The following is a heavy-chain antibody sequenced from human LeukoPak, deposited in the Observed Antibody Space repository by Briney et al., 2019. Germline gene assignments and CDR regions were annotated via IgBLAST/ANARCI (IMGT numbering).Heavy chain of an antibody. D-gene: IGHD3-22*01. V-gene: IGHV3-23*01. Sequence: GGSLRLSCAASGFTFSSYAMSWVRQAPGKGLEWVSAISGSGGSTYYADSVKGRFTISRDNSKNTLYLQMNSLRAEDTAVYYCARPPPYYHDSSGYYSAAFDIWGQGTMVTVSS. J-gene: IGHJ3*02. CDR2: ISGSGGST. CDR1: GFTFSSYA. CDR3: ARPPPYYHDSSGYYSAAFDI.